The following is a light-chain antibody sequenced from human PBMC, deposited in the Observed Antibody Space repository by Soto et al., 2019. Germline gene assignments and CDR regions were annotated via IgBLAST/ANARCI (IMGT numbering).Light chain of an antibody. V-gene: IGKV3-15*01. Sequence: EIVMTQSPATLSVSPGERATLSCRASQSVSSNLAWYQQKPGQAPRLLIYGASTRATGIPARFSGSGSGTEFTLTISSLQSEDFAFYYCQQHNDWPPSPTFGQGTKLEIK. CDR1: QSVSSN. CDR2: GAS. J-gene: IGKJ2*01. CDR3: QQHNDWPPSPT.